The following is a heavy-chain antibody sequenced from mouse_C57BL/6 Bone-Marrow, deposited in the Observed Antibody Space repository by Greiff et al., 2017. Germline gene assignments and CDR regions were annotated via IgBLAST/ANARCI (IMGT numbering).Heavy chain of an antibody. CDR2: IDPETGGT. D-gene: IGHD1-1*01. J-gene: IGHJ2*01. CDR1: GYTFTDYE. Sequence: QVQLQQSGAELVRPGASVTLSCKASGYTFTDYEMHWVKQTPVHGLEWIGAIDPETGGTAYNQKFKGKAILTADKSSSTAFLELRSLTSEDSAVYYCTRTVYYYGSSYGYWGQGTTLTVSS. CDR3: TRTVYYYGSSYGY. V-gene: IGHV1-15*01.